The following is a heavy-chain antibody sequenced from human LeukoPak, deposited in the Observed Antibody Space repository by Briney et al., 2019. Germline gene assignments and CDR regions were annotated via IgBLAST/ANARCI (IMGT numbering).Heavy chain of an antibody. J-gene: IGHJ6*03. Sequence: SETLSLTCTVSGGSISSYYWGWIRQPPGQGLEWIGSIYYSGSTYYNPSLKSRVTISVDTSKNQFSLRLSSVTAADTAVYFCARVSGQFYFYYYMDVWGKGTTVTVSS. CDR1: GGSISSYY. V-gene: IGHV4-39*01. D-gene: IGHD6-19*01. CDR3: ARVSGQFYFYYYMDV. CDR2: IYYSGST.